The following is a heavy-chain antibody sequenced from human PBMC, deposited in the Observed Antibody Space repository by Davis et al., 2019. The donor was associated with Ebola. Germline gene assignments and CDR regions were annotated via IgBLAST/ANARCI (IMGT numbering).Heavy chain of an antibody. CDR3: AKAPGLNYYYYMDV. D-gene: IGHD1-14*01. CDR2: IYYTGHT. J-gene: IGHJ6*03. Sequence: SETLSLTCTMSGGSVSSYYWTWIRQRPGKGLEWIGYIYYTGHTNYNPSLKSRVTMSIDTSKRQFSLRLTSVTAADTAVYYCAKAPGLNYYYYMDVWGKGTTVTVSS. CDR1: GGSVSSYY. V-gene: IGHV4-59*02.